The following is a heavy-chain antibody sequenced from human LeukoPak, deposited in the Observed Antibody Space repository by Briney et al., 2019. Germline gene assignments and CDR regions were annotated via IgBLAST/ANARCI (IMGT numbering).Heavy chain of an antibody. J-gene: IGHJ4*02. V-gene: IGHV1-46*01. Sequence: GASVKVSCKALGSPFTSYFIHWVRQAPGQGLGWGGIINPSGGTTVYAQNFQGRVIMTRDTSTRTVHMDLSSLRSEDAAVYYCAREPRPVGATSFGYYFDYWGQGTLVTVSS. CDR3: AREPRPVGATSFGYYFDY. CDR2: INPSGGTT. D-gene: IGHD1-26*01. CDR1: GSPFTSYF.